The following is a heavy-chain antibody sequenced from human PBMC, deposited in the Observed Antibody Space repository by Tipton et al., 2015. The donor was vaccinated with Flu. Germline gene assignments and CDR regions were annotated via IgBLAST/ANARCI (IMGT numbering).Heavy chain of an antibody. V-gene: IGHV4-59*08. J-gene: IGHJ5*01. D-gene: IGHD4-11*01. CDR3: ARRDYSNYVSVPKNWFDS. CDR1: GGSINDYY. CDR2: IYYSGST. Sequence: TLSLTCTVSGGSINDYYWSWIRQPPGKGLEWIGYIYYSGSTNYNPSLRGRVTILVDRSKNQFSPKLSSVTAADTAVYYCARRDYSNYVSVPKNWFDSWGQGILVTVSS.